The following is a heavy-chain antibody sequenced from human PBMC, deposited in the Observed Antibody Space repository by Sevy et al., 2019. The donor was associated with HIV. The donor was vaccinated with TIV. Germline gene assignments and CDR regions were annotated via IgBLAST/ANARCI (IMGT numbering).Heavy chain of an antibody. J-gene: IGHJ6*02. CDR1: GGPFNTYA. CDR3: ATEVGGSVQLERLTSYYGMDV. Sequence: ASVKVSYKASGGPFNTYAITWIRQAPGQGLEWMGGIIPLFGTTNYAQKFQGRVTITADESRTTAYMELRSLTSDDTAVYYCATEVGGSVQLERLTSYYGMDVWGQGTTVTVSS. D-gene: IGHD1-1*01. V-gene: IGHV1-69*13. CDR2: IIPLFGTT.